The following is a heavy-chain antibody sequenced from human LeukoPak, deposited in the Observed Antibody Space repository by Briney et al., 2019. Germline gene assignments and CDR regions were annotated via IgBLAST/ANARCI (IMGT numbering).Heavy chain of an antibody. J-gene: IGHJ4*02. CDR2: IYTSGST. CDR1: GGSISSYY. CDR3: AREPSYCSSTSCYWEFDY. Sequence: PSETLSLTSTVSGGSISSYYWSWIRQPAGKGLEWIGRIYTSGSTNYNPSLKSRVTMSVDTSKNQFSLKLSSVTAADTAVYYCAREPSYCSSTSCYWEFDYWGQGTLVTVSS. V-gene: IGHV4-4*07. D-gene: IGHD2-2*01.